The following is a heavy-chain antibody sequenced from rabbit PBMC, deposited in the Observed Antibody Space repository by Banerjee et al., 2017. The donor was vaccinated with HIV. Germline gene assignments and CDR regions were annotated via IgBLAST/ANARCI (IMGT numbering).Heavy chain of an antibody. CDR3: ARGAYASSSGYYIGWYFNL. D-gene: IGHD1-1*01. J-gene: IGHJ4*01. CDR2: IYAGSSGST. Sequence: QSLEESGGDLVKPGASLTLTCTASGFSFSSSYYMCWVRQAPGKGLEWIACIYAGSSGSTYYASWVNGRFTISRSTSLNTVTLQMTSLTAADTATYFCARGAYASSSGYYIGWYFNLWGPGTLVTVS. V-gene: IGHV1S40*01. CDR1: GFSFSSSYY.